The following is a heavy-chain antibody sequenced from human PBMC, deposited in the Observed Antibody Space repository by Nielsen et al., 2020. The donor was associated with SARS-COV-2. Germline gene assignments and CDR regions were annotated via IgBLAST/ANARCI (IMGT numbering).Heavy chain of an antibody. J-gene: IGHJ4*02. D-gene: IGHD4-17*01. CDR2: IYSGGST. V-gene: IGHV3-53*05. CDR3: AKVRRIRTVTSPSDY. Sequence: GESLKISCAASGFTVSSNYMSWVRQAPGKGLEWVSVIYSGGSTYYADSVKGRFTISRDNSKNTLYLQMNSLRAEDTAVYYCAKVRRIRTVTSPSDYWGQGTLVTVSS. CDR1: GFTVSSNY.